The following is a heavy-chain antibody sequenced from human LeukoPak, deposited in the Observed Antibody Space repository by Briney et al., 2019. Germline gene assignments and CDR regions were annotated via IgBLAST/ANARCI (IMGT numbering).Heavy chain of an antibody. V-gene: IGHV3-21*01. CDR2: ISSSSSYI. J-gene: IGHJ4*02. D-gene: IGHD2-2*01. CDR1: GFTFSSYS. CDR3: ARDRDYCSSTSCYVLDY. Sequence: PGESLRLSCAASGFTFSSYSMNWVRQAPGKGLEWVSSISSSSSYIYYADSVKGRFTISRDNAKNSLYLQMNSLRAEDTAVYYCARDRDYCSSTSCYVLDYWGQGTLVTVSS.